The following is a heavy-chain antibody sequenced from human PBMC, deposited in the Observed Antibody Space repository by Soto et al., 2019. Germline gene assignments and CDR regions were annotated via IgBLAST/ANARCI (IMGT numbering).Heavy chain of an antibody. V-gene: IGHV3-30*18. J-gene: IGHJ4*02. Sequence: RLSIASSRLTFIRYGMHWVRQPPGKGLEGVAVISYDGSNKYYADSVKGRFTISRDNSKNTLYLRMNSLRADDTAVYYCAKGIVVVRGYYFNYWGQGTLVTVS. CDR3: AKGIVVVRGYYFNY. CDR2: ISYDGSNK. CDR1: RLTFIRYG. D-gene: IGHD3-22*01.